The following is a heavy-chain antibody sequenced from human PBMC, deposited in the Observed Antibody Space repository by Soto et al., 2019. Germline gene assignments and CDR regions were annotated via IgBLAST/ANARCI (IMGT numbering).Heavy chain of an antibody. Sequence: QITLKESGPTLVNPTQTLTLTCTFSGFSLSASGEGVGWIRQPPGKALEWLAIFYWNGKGRYSPSLGTRLTIPKDPSKAQVVLTMTNMDPVDTATYYCVRRPQGGTSDKFDSWPQGMLVTVSS. J-gene: IGHJ5*01. CDR1: GFSLSASGEG. D-gene: IGHD1-7*01. CDR2: FYWNGKG. V-gene: IGHV2-5*01. CDR3: VRRPQGGTSDKFDS.